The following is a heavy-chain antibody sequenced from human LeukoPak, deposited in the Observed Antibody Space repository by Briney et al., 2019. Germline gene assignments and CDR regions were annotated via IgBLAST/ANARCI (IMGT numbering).Heavy chain of an antibody. Sequence: ASVKVSCKASGYTFSNYGMSWVRQAPGHGLEWMGWISGFNGHTKYSQKSQGRVTMTTDTSTSTAYMEVRSLRSDDTAVYYCARAWLRRKYYYYMDVRGKGTTVTVSS. V-gene: IGHV1-18*04. CDR2: ISGFNGHT. CDR3: ARAWLRRKYYYYMDV. J-gene: IGHJ6*03. D-gene: IGHD5-12*01. CDR1: GYTFSNYG.